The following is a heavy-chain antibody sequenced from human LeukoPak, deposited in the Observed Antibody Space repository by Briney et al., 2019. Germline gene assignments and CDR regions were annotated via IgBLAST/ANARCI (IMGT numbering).Heavy chain of an antibody. J-gene: IGHJ4*02. CDR2: IYYSGST. D-gene: IGHD3-9*01. Sequence: SETLSLTCTVSGGSISSYYWCWIRQPPGKGLEWIGYIYYSGSTNYNPSLKSRVTISVDTSKNQFSLKLSSVTAADTAVYYCARAGTGGRYFDWLLSFYFDYWGQGTLVTVSS. CDR1: GGSISSYY. CDR3: ARAGTGGRYFDWLLSFYFDY. V-gene: IGHV4-59*01.